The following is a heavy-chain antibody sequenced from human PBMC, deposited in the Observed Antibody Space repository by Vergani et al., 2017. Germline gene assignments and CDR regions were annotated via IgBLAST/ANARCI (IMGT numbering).Heavy chain of an antibody. V-gene: IGHV3-23*04. CDR2: ISGSGGST. Sequence: EVQLVESGGGLVQPGGSLRLSCAASGFTFSSYAMSWVRQAPGKGLEWVSAISGSGGSTYYADSVKGRFTISRDNSKNMLYLQMNSLRAEDTAVYYCAKGYYYGSGSYSLDVDYWGQGTLVTVSS. CDR3: AKGYYYGSGSYSLDVDY. CDR1: GFTFSSYA. D-gene: IGHD3-10*01. J-gene: IGHJ4*02.